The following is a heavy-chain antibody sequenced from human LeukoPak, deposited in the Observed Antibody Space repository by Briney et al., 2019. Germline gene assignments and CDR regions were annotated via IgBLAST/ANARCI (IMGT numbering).Heavy chain of an antibody. D-gene: IGHD3/OR15-3a*01. CDR1: GFTVSSNY. V-gene: IGHV3-53*01. J-gene: IGHJ3*02. CDR2: IYTGGST. CDR3: ARTADYAFDI. Sequence: QTGGSLRLSCAASGFTVSSNYMSWVRQAPGRGLEWVSDIYTGGSTYYADSVKGRFTISRDNSKNTLYLQMDSLRAEDSALYYCARTADYAFDIWGQGTMVTVSS.